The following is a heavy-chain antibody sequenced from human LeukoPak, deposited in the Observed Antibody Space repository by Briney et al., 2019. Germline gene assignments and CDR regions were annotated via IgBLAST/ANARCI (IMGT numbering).Heavy chain of an antibody. CDR2: ISGSGGST. CDR1: GFTFSSYA. V-gene: IGHV3-23*01. CDR3: AKDFETMIVVVIRVTYFDY. J-gene: IGHJ4*02. D-gene: IGHD3-22*01. Sequence: GGSLRLSCAASGFTFSSYAMSWVRQAPGKGLEWVSAISGSGGSTYYADSVKGRFTISRDNSKNTLYLQMNSLRAEDTAVYYCAKDFETMIVVVIRVTYFDYWGQGTLVTVSS.